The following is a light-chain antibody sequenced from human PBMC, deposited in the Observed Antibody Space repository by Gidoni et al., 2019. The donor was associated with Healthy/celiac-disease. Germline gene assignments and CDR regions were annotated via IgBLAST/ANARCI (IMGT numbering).Light chain of an antibody. CDR3: QSYDSSLSVV. CDR1: SSNIGAGYD. J-gene: IGLJ2*01. Sequence: QSVLTQPPAGSGAPGQRVTITCTGSSSNIGAGYDVHWYQLLPGTAPKLLIYGNSNRPSGVPDRFSGSKSGTSASLAITGLQAEDEADYYCQSYDSSLSVVFGGGTKLTVL. CDR2: GNS. V-gene: IGLV1-40*01.